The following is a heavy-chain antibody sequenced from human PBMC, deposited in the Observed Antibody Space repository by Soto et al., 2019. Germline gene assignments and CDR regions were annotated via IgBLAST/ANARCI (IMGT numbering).Heavy chain of an antibody. J-gene: IGHJ6*03. CDR1: GGSISSYY. D-gene: IGHD6-13*01. CDR3: ARVVAAAGKYYYYYYMDV. V-gene: IGHV4-59*01. CDR2: IYYSGST. Sequence: SETLSLTCTVSGGSISSYYWSWIRQPPWKGLEWIGYIYYSGSTNYNPSLKSRVTISVDTSKNQFSLKLSSVTAADTAVYYCARVVAAAGKYYYYYYMDVWGKGTTVTVS.